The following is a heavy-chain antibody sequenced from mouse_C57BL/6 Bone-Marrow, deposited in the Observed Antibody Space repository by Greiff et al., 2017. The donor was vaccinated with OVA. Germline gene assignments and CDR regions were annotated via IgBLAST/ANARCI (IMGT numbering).Heavy chain of an antibody. Sequence: VQLQQPGAELVRPGTSVKLSCKASGYTFTSYWMHWVKQRPGQGLEWIGVIDPSDSYTNYNQKFKGKATLTVDTSSSTAYMQLSSLTSEDSAVYYCARNGNYPFDYWGQGTTLTVSS. CDR2: IDPSDSYT. CDR1: GYTFTSYW. D-gene: IGHD2-1*01. CDR3: ARNGNYPFDY. J-gene: IGHJ2*01. V-gene: IGHV1-59*01.